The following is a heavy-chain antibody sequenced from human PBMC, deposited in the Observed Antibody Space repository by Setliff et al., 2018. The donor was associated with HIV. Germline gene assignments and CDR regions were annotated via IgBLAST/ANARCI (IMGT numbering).Heavy chain of an antibody. CDR3: ARDTGYYDSTVSPPYNWFDP. D-gene: IGHD3-22*01. Sequence: GASVKVSCKASGYTFTSYYMHWVRQAPAQGLEWMRIINPSGGSTGYAQKFQGKVTMTRDTSTSTVYMELSSLRSEDTAVYYCARDTGYYDSTVSPPYNWFDPWGQGTLVTVSS. V-gene: IGHV1-46*01. J-gene: IGHJ5*02. CDR2: INPSGGST. CDR1: GYTFTSYY.